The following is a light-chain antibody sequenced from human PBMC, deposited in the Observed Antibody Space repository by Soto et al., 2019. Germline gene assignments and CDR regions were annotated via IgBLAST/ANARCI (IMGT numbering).Light chain of an antibody. Sequence: DIQRTKSPSTLSAAVGDRVTITCRASQSISSWLAWYQQKPGKAPKLLIYKASSLESGVPSRFSGSVSGTEFTLTISSLQPDDFATYYCQQHSNYPLTFGGGTKVEIK. CDR2: KAS. J-gene: IGKJ4*01. CDR1: QSISSW. V-gene: IGKV1-5*03. CDR3: QQHSNYPLT.